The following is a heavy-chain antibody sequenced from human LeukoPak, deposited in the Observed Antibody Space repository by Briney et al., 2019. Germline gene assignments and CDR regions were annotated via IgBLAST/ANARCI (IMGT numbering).Heavy chain of an antibody. CDR1: GGSISSGGYS. V-gene: IGHV4-30-2*01. CDR3: ASRTDDSSGYYYY. D-gene: IGHD3-22*01. J-gene: IGHJ4*02. Sequence: SQTLSLTCAVSGGSISSGGYSWIWIRQPPGKGLEWIGYIYHSGSTYYNPSLKSRVTISVDRSKNQFSLKLSSVTAADTAVYYCASRTDDSSGYYYYWGQGTLVTVSS. CDR2: IYHSGST.